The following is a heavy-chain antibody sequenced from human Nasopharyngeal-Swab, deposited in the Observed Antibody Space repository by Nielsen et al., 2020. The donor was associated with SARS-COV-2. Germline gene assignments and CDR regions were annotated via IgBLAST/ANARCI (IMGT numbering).Heavy chain of an antibody. J-gene: IGHJ4*02. Sequence: ASVKVSCKASGYTFTGYYIHWVRQAPGQGLEGMGRINPYSGGTNYAQKFQGRITMTRDTSISTAYMELSRLRSDDTAVYYCARDYCGGDCFPDSWGQGTLVTVSS. D-gene: IGHD2-21*02. CDR3: ARDYCGGDCFPDS. CDR2: INPYSGGT. CDR1: GYTFTGYY. V-gene: IGHV1-2*06.